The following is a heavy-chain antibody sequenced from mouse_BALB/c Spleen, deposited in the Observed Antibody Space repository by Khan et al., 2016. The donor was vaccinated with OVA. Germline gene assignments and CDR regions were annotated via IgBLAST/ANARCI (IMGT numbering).Heavy chain of an antibody. V-gene: IGHV3-2*02. J-gene: IGHJ2*01. Sequence: EVQLVESGPGLVKPSQSLSLTCTVTGYSITTDYAWNWIRQFPGNRLEWMGFISYSGNTKYNPSLTSRISITRDTSKNQFFLQLKSVTTEDTARYYGARVYGGDFDYWGQGTTLTVSS. CDR2: ISYSGNT. D-gene: IGHD1-1*01. CDR3: ARVYGGDFDY. CDR1: GYSITTDYA.